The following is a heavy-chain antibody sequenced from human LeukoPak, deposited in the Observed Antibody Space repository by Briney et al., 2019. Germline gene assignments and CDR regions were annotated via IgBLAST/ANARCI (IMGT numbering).Heavy chain of an antibody. CDR3: ASPEPGYNWNDHPTTLDY. J-gene: IGHJ4*02. V-gene: IGHV1-69*05. CDR2: IIPIFGTA. Sequence: SVKVSCKASGGTFSSYAISWVRQAPGQGLEWMGGIIPIFGTANYAQKFQGRVTITTDESTSTAYMELSSLRSEDTAVYYCASPEPGYNWNDHPTTLDYWGQGTLVNVSS. D-gene: IGHD1-20*01. CDR1: GGTFSSYA.